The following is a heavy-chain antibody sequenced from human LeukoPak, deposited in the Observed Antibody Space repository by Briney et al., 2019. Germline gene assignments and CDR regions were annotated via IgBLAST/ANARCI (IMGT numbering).Heavy chain of an antibody. CDR2: IKQDGREK. CDR1: GFTFSSYW. CDR3: ARLRGYSGYDSFDY. Sequence: GGSLRLSCAASGFTFSSYWMSWVRQAPGKGLEWGANIKQDGREKYYVASVKGRFTISRDNTKNSLYLQMNSLRAEDTAVYYCARLRGYSGYDSFDYWGQGTLVTVSS. V-gene: IGHV3-7*01. J-gene: IGHJ4*02. D-gene: IGHD5-12*01.